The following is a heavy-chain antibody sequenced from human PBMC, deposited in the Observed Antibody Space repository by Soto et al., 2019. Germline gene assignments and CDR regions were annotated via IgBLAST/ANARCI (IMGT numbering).Heavy chain of an antibody. CDR3: AGHSLQQSFTY. D-gene: IGHD6-13*01. CDR1: GGSISSYY. CDR2: LYSSGSA. J-gene: IGHJ4*02. V-gene: IGHV4-59*08. Sequence: PSETLSLSCTVSGGSISSYYWSWIRQPPGKGLEWIGSLYSSGSANYNPSPKSRVTISVDTSKNQFSLKLNSVTAADTALYYCAGHSLQQSFTYWGQGTQVTVSS.